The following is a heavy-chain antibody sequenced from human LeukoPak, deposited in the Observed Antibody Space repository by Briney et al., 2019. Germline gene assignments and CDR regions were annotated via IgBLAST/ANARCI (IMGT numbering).Heavy chain of an antibody. D-gene: IGHD2-2*01. CDR2: MNPNSGNT. CDR1: GYTFTSYD. J-gene: IGHJ6*02. V-gene: IGHV1-8*01. CDR3: AYCSSTSCYVGDYYYYGMDV. Sequence: ASVKVSCKASGYTFTSYDINWVRQATGQGLEWMGWMNPNSGNTGYAQKFQGRVTMTRSTSISTAYMELSSLRSEDTAVYYCAYCSSTSCYVGDYYYYGMDVWGQGTTVTVSS.